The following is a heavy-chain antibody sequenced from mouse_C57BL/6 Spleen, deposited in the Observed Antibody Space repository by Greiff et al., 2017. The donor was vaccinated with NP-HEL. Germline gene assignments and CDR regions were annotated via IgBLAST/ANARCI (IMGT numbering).Heavy chain of an antibody. J-gene: IGHJ3*01. Sequence: VQLKQSGPGLVKPSQSLSLTCSVTGYSITSGYYWNWIRQFPGNKLEWMGYISYDGSNNYNPSLKNRISITRDTSKNQFFLKLNSVTTEDTATYYCASPIYYDYDAVAYWGQGTLVTVSA. CDR1: GYSITSGYY. CDR3: ASPIYYDYDAVAY. CDR2: ISYDGSN. D-gene: IGHD2-4*01. V-gene: IGHV3-6*01.